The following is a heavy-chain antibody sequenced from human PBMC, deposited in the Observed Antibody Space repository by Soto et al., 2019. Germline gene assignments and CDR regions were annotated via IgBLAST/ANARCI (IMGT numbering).Heavy chain of an antibody. J-gene: IGHJ6*02. V-gene: IGHV3-33*01. CDR2: IWYDGSNK. D-gene: IGHD6-13*01. CDR1: GFTFSSYG. CDR3: ARDPVDSSSWYLGYYYYGMDV. Sequence: PVGSVRLSCAASGFTFSSYGMHWVRQAPGKGLEWVAVIWYDGSNKYYADSVKGRFTISRDNSKNTLYLQMNSLRAEDTAVYYCARDPVDSSSWYLGYYYYGMDVWGQGTTLTSP.